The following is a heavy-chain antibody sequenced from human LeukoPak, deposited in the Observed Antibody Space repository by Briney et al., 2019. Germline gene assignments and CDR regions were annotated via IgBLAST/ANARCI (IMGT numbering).Heavy chain of an antibody. Sequence: GGSLRLSCAASGFNFRDSAMHWVRQAPGKGLEGVAVIPYDVTNKYYADSVKGRFTISRDNSKNTLFLQMNSLRLEDTAVYYCAADYGDYVSPSDWGQGTLVTVSS. CDR1: GFNFRDSA. V-gene: IGHV3-30*04. CDR2: IPYDVTNK. J-gene: IGHJ4*02. CDR3: AADYGDYVSPSD. D-gene: IGHD4-17*01.